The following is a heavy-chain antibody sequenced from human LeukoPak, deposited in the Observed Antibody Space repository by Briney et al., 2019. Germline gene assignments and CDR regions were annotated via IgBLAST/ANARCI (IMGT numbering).Heavy chain of an antibody. CDR1: GFTFSSYG. Sequence: GRSLRLSCAASGFTFSSYGMHWVRQAPGKGLEWVSVISGSGGSTYYADSVKGRFTISRDNSKNTLYLQMSSLRAEDTALYYCAKDRRESSGLGAFDIWGQGTLVTVSS. J-gene: IGHJ3*02. CDR2: ISGSGGST. V-gene: IGHV3-23*01. CDR3: AKDRRESSGLGAFDI. D-gene: IGHD6-19*01.